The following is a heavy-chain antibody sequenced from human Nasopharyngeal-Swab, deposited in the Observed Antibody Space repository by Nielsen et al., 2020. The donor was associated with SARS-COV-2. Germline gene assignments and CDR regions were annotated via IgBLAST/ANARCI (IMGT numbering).Heavy chain of an antibody. V-gene: IGHV4-34*01. CDR2: INHSGST. J-gene: IGHJ4*02. Sequence: LRLSCAVSGGSFSGYYWSWIRQPPGKGLEWIGEINHSGSTNYNPSLKSRVTISVDTSKNQFSLKLSSVTAADTAVYYCARGLNGGHWGQGTLVTVSS. CDR1: GGSFSGYY. D-gene: IGHD3-16*01. CDR3: ARGLNGGH.